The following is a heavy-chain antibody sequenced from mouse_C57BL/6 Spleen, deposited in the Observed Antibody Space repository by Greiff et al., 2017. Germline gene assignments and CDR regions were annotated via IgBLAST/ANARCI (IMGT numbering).Heavy chain of an antibody. CDR2: ISDGGSYT. V-gene: IGHV5-4*01. J-gene: IGHJ3*01. CDR3: ARDIDYYGSSLFAY. D-gene: IGHD1-1*01. Sequence: EVQLVESGGGLVKPGGSLKLSCAASGFTFSSYAMSWVRQTPEKRLEWVATISDGGSYTYYPDNVKGRFTISRNNAKNNLYLQMSHLKSEDTAMYYCARDIDYYGSSLFAYWGQGTLVTVSA. CDR1: GFTFSSYA.